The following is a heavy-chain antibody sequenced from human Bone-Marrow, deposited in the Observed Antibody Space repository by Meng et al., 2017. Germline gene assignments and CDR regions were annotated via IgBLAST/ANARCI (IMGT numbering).Heavy chain of an antibody. V-gene: IGHV3-11*01. CDR2: ISSSGSTI. Sequence: GGSLRLSCAASGFTFSDYYMSWIRQAPGKGLEWVSYISSSGSTIYYADSVKGRFTISRDNAKNSLYLQMNSLRAEDTAVYYCARVAQSPNYYDFRSGYFHWFDPWGQGTLVTVSS. CDR3: ARVAQSPNYYDFRSGYFHWFDP. J-gene: IGHJ5*02. CDR1: GFTFSDYY. D-gene: IGHD3-3*01.